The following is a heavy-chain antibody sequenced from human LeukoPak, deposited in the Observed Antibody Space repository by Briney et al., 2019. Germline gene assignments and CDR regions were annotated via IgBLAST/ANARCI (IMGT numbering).Heavy chain of an antibody. D-gene: IGHD1-26*01. CDR3: ARRTGGGSDS. J-gene: IGHJ4*02. CDR1: GGSISSYY. CDR2: FSYSGTT. V-gene: IGHV4-59*08. Sequence: PSETLSLTCTVSGGSISSYYWTWSRQPPGKGLEWIAYFSYSGTTNYNPSLTSRVTISVDTSKNQFSLKLSSVTAADTAVYYCARRTGGGSDSWGRGTLVIVSS.